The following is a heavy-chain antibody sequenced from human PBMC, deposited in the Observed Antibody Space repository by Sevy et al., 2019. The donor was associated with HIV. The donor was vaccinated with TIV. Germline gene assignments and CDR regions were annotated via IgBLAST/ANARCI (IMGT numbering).Heavy chain of an antibody. CDR1: GYSISSGYY. CDR2: IYHSGST. J-gene: IGHJ4*02. CDR3: ARDLSVVRGVIKAGFDY. D-gene: IGHD3-10*01. V-gene: IGHV4-38-2*02. Sequence: SETLSLTCTVSGYSISSGYYWGWIRQPPGKGLELIGSIYHSGSTYYNPSLKSRVTISVDTSKNQFSLKLSSVTAADTAVYYCARDLSVVRGVIKAGFDYWGQGTLVTVSS.